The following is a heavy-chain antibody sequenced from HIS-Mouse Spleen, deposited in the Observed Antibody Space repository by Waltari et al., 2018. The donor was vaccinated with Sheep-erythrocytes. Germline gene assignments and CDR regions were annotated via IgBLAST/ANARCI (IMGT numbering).Heavy chain of an antibody. V-gene: IGHV5-51*03. J-gene: IGHJ3*02. CDR1: GYSFTSYW. CDR3: ARRTYYDFWSGYYTDAFDI. CDR2: LYPGDSET. D-gene: IGHD3-3*01. Sequence: EVQLVQSGAEVKKPGESLKISCKGSGYSFTSYWIGWVRQMPGKGLEWMGILYPGDSETRYSPSFQGQVTISADKSISTAYLQWSSLKASDTAMYYCARRTYYDFWSGYYTDAFDIWGQGTMVTVSS.